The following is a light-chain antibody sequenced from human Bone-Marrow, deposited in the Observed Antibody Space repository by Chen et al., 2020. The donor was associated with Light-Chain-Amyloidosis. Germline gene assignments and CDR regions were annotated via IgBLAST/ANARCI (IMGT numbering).Light chain of an antibody. CDR3: CAYTGSSTWV. V-gene: IGLV2-23*01. CDR1: NSDVGNYNL. CDR2: GDF. J-gene: IGLJ3*02. Sequence: QSALTQPASVSGSPVQSITISFTASNSDVGNYNLVSWYQHHPGKAPKLIIYGDFKRPSGVSNRFSGSKSGNTASLTISGLQNEDEAHYHCCAYTGSSTWVFGGGTKLTVL.